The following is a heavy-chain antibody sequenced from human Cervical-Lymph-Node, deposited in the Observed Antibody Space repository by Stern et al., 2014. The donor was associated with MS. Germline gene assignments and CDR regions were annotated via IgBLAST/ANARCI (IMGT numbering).Heavy chain of an antibody. V-gene: IGHV4-39*01. CDR3: ARHEGILEWLSVWFDP. J-gene: IGHJ5*02. Sequence: QVQLQESGPGLVKPSETLSLTCTVSGGSIASSSTHWGWIRQPPGKGLEWIGSIYYSGSTYYNPSVKSRVPISAATSKNQLSLKLSAVTAADTAVYYCARHEGILEWLSVWFDPWGQGTLVTVSS. D-gene: IGHD3-3*01. CDR2: IYYSGST. CDR1: GGSIASSSTH.